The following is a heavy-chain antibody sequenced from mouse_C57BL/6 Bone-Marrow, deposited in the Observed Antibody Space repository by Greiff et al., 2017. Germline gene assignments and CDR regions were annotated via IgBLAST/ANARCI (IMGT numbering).Heavy chain of an antibody. CDR2: IWSDGST. J-gene: IGHJ4*01. CDR3: ARHPHYYGSSYRADYYAMDY. CDR1: GFSLTSYG. Sequence: VQVVESGPGLVAPSQSLSITCTVSGFSLTSYGVHWVRQPPGKGLEWLVVIWSDGSTTYNSALKSRLSISKDNSKSQVFLKMNSLQTDDTAMYYCARHPHYYGSSYRADYYAMDYWGQGTSVTVSS. V-gene: IGHV2-6-1*01. D-gene: IGHD1-1*01.